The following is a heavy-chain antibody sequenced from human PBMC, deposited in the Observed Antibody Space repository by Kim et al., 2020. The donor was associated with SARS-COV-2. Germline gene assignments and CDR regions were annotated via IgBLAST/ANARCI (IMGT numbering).Heavy chain of an antibody. Sequence: SETLSLTCTVSGGSISSGGYYWSWIRQHPGKGLEWIGYIYYSGSTYYNPSLKSRVTISVDTSKNQFSLKLSSVTAADTAVYYCARAPGLGTMIVVVTHFDYWGQGTLVNVSS. CDR1: GGSISSGGYY. V-gene: IGHV4-31*03. CDR3: ARAPGLGTMIVVVTHFDY. CDR2: IYYSGST. D-gene: IGHD3-22*01. J-gene: IGHJ4*02.